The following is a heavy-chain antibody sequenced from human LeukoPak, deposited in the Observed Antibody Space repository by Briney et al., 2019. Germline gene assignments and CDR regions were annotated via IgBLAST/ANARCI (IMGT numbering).Heavy chain of an antibody. D-gene: IGHD2-15*01. Sequence: TLSLTCAVYGGSFSGYYWSWIRQPPGKGLEWIGEINHSGSTNYNPSLKSRVTISVDTSKNQFSLKLSSVTAADTAVYYCARDTRGTSYYYGMDVWGQGTTVTVSS. V-gene: IGHV4-34*09. CDR1: GGSFSGYY. CDR2: INHSGST. J-gene: IGHJ6*02. CDR3: ARDTRGTSYYYGMDV.